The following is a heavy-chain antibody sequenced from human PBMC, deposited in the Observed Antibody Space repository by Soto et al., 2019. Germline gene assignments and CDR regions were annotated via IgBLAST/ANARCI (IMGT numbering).Heavy chain of an antibody. CDR2: IYYSGST. Sequence: QLQLQESGPGLVKPSETLSLTCTVSGGSISSSSYYWGWIRQPPGKGLEWIGSIYYSGSTYYNPSLKSRVTIAVDTSKNQFSLKLSSVTAADTAVYYCARRYGDYGVLGFDYWGQGTLVTVSS. D-gene: IGHD4-17*01. CDR1: GGSISSSSYY. J-gene: IGHJ4*02. V-gene: IGHV4-39*01. CDR3: ARRYGDYGVLGFDY.